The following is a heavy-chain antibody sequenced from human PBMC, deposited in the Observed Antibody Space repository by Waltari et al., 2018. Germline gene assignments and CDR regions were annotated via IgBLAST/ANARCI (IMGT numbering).Heavy chain of an antibody. CDR2: INHSGST. D-gene: IGHD5-12*01. Sequence: GAGLLKPSETLSLTCAVYGGSFSGYYWSWIRQPPGKGLEWIGEINHSGSTNYNPSLKSRVTISVDTSKNQFSLKLSSVTAADTAVYYCARGWMATINDYWGQGTLVTVSS. CDR1: GGSFSGYY. J-gene: IGHJ4*02. V-gene: IGHV4-34*01. CDR3: ARGWMATINDY.